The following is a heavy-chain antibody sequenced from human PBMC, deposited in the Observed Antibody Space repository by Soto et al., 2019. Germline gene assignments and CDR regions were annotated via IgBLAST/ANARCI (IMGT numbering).Heavy chain of an antibody. Sequence: QVTLKASGPVLVKPTETLTLTCSVSGFSLTNGRMGGSWIRQPPGKALEWLAHFFSDAERSYSTSMQSRLNMYKDSSGSQVVLTMTNMAPADTATYYCARMDGDYNYYGLDVWGHGIAVTVSS. CDR3: ARMDGDYNYYGLDV. V-gene: IGHV2-26*01. D-gene: IGHD4-17*01. J-gene: IGHJ6*02. CDR1: GFSLTNGRMG. CDR2: FFSDAER.